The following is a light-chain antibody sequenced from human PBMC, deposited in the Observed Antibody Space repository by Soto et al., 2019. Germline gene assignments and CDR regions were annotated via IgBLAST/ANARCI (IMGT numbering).Light chain of an antibody. CDR2: EAS. CDR1: QRFSISY. CDR3: QQRSSWPWT. J-gene: IGKJ1*01. V-gene: IGKV3-11*01. Sequence: EIVLTQHTGTLSLSPGERATLSCRASQRFSISYLAWYQQKPGQAPRLLIYEASNRATGIPARFSGSGSGTDFTLTISSLEPEDFAVYYCQQRSSWPWTFGQGTKVDIK.